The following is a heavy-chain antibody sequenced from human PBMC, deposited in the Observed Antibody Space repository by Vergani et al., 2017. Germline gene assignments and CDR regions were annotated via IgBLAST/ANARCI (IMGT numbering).Heavy chain of an antibody. CDR2: ISSSSSYT. CDR3: ARGLAAAGTRGLCYSDY. CDR1: GFTFSGYW. D-gene: IGHD6-13*01. J-gene: IGHJ4*02. V-gene: IGHV3-11*06. Sequence: VQLVESGGGLVQPGGSLRLSCAASGFTFSGYWMSWVRQAPGKGLEWVSYISSSSSYTNYADSVKGRFTISRDNAKNTLYLQLNSLRAADTAVYNCARGLAAAGTRGLCYSDYWGQGSLVTVSS.